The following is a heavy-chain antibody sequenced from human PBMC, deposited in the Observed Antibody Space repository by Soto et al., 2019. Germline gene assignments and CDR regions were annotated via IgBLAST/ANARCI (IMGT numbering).Heavy chain of an antibody. J-gene: IGHJ4*02. CDR2: ISYDGSNK. D-gene: IGHD4-4*01. CDR3: AKNREDEDEYDSNYYFDY. Sequence: GGSLRLSCAASGFTFSSYGMHWVRQAPGKGLEWVAVISYDGSNKYYADSVKGRFTISRDNSKNTLYLQMNSLRAEDTAVYYCAKNREDEDEYDSNYYFDYWGQGTLVTVSS. V-gene: IGHV3-30*18. CDR1: GFTFSSYG.